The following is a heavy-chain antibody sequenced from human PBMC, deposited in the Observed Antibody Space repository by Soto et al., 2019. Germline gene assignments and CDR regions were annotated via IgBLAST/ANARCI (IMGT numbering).Heavy chain of an antibody. Sequence: GGSLRLSCAASGFTFSDYYMSWIRQAPGKGLEWVSYISSSGSTTYYADSVKGRFTISRDNAKNSLYLQMNSLRAEDTAVYYCARDLEDYGSGSYYGAADAFDVWGQGTMVTVSS. V-gene: IGHV3-11*01. CDR1: GFTFSDYY. D-gene: IGHD3-10*01. CDR2: ISSSGSTT. CDR3: ARDLEDYGSGSYYGAADAFDV. J-gene: IGHJ3*01.